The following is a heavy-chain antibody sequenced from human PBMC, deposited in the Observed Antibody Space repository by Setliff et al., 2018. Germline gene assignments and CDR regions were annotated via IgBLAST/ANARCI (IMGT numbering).Heavy chain of an antibody. Sequence: GGSLRLSCAASAFTFNKYAVTWLRQVPGKGLEWVSSITVSGHSTYADSVKGRFSISRDNSRNTLYLQMNSLRAEDTASYFCSRDPNGDYVGAFDPWGQGILVTVSS. CDR2: ITVSGHST. J-gene: IGHJ5*02. CDR1: AFTFNKYA. D-gene: IGHD4-17*01. V-gene: IGHV3-23*01. CDR3: SRDPNGDYVGAFDP.